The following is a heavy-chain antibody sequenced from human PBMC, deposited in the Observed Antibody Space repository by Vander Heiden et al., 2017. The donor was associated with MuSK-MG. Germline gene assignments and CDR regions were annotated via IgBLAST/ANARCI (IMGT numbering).Heavy chain of an antibody. V-gene: IGHV1-69*01. Sequence: QVQLVQSGAEVKKPGSSVKVSCKASGGTFSSYAISWVRQAPGQGLEWMGGIIPIFGTANYAQKFQGRVTITADESTSTAYMELSSLRSEDTAVYYCATEYYYVSGSSYYFDYWGQGSLVAVSS. CDR1: GGTFSSYA. CDR2: IIPIFGTA. D-gene: IGHD3-10*01. J-gene: IGHJ4*02. CDR3: ATEYYYVSGSSYYFDY.